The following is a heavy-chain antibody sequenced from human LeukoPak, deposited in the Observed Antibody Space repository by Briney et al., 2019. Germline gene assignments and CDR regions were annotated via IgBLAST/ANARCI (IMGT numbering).Heavy chain of an antibody. CDR3: ARLQSAPNFFDLNWFDP. Sequence: GESLKISCKGFGYSFTSYWIAWVRQMPGKGLQWMGIIYPDDSDTRYSPSFEGQVTISADRSTDTAYLQWNTLKSSDTAIYYCARLQSAPNFFDLNWFDPWGQGTVVIVSS. CDR2: IYPDDSDT. CDR1: GYSFTSYW. J-gene: IGHJ5*02. D-gene: IGHD3-9*01. V-gene: IGHV5-51*01.